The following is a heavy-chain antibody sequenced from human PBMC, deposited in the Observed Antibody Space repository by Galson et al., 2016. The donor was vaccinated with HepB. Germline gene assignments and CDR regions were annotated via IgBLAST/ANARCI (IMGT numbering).Heavy chain of an antibody. Sequence: ETLSLTCTVSNYAISSGHNWGWIRQPPGRGLEWIGTIHHSGITYYKSSLKSRVTMSIDTSNNQFSLKLRSVTAADTAVYYCARDLYHGMDVWGQGTEVTVS. J-gene: IGHJ6*02. V-gene: IGHV4-38-2*02. CDR1: NYAISSGHN. CDR2: IHHSGIT. CDR3: ARDLYHGMDV. D-gene: IGHD3-16*02.